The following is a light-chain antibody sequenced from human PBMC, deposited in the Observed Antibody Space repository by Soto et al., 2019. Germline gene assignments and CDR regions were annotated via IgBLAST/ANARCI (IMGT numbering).Light chain of an antibody. Sequence: QPVLTQPPSASGTPGQRVTISCSGSRSNIGSNPVNWYQQLPGTAPKLLIYSSNQRPSGVPDRFSGSKSGTSASLAISGLQSEDEADYYCAAWDDSLEGPVFGGGTKLTVL. V-gene: IGLV1-44*01. CDR3: AAWDDSLEGPV. J-gene: IGLJ2*01. CDR1: RSNIGSNP. CDR2: SSN.